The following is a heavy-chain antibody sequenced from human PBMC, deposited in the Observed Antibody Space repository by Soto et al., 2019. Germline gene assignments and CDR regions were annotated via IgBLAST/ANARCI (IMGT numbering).Heavy chain of an antibody. D-gene: IGHD6-6*01. CDR3: ARGGAARSSKNWFDP. Sequence: SETLSLTCTVSGGSISSYYWSWIRQPAGKGLEWIGRIYTSGSTNYNPSLKSRVTMSVDTSKNQFSLKLSSVTAADTAVYYCARGGAARSSKNWFDPWGQGTLVTVSS. V-gene: IGHV4-4*07. CDR1: GGSISSYY. CDR2: IYTSGST. J-gene: IGHJ5*02.